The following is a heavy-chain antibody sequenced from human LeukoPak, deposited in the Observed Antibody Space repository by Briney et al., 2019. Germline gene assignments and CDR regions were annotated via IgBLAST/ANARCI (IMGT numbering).Heavy chain of an antibody. CDR3: ARGYCTNGVCGWFDP. D-gene: IGHD2-8*01. V-gene: IGHV4-34*01. CDR2: INHSGRT. J-gene: IGHJ5*02. Sequence: PSETLSLTCAVYGGSFSGYYWSWIRQPPGKGLEWIGEINHSGRTNFNPSLKSRVTISLDTSKNQFSLKLTSVTAADTAVYYCARGYCTNGVCGWFDPWGQGTLVTVSS. CDR1: GGSFSGYY.